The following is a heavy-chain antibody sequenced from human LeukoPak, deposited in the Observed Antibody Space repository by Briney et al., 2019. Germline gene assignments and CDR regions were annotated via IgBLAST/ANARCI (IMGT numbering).Heavy chain of an antibody. V-gene: IGHV3-11*05. CDR1: GFTFSDYY. D-gene: IGHD3-9*01. CDR2: ISSSGTYA. J-gene: IGHJ5*02. CDR3: ARGGYDILTGTSVFDP. Sequence: PGGSLRLSCVASGFTFSDYYMSWIRQAPGKGLQYVSYISSSGTYANYANSVKGRFTNSRDNAKNSLYLQMNSLRADDTAVYYCARGGYDILTGTSVFDPWGQGTLVTVSS.